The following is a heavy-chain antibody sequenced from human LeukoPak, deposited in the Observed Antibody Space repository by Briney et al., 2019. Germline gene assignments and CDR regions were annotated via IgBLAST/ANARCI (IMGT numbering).Heavy chain of an antibody. CDR3: ATYRQVLLPFES. D-gene: IGHD2-8*02. J-gene: IGHJ4*02. V-gene: IGHV3-48*01. CDR1: GFTFSNYN. CDR2: ITLSSGII. Sequence: PGGSLRLSCAASGFTFSNYNMNWVRQAPGKGLEWISYITLSSGIIYYADSVRGRFTISRDNSKSTLSLQMNSLRAEDTAIYYCATYRQVLLPFESWGQGTLVTVSS.